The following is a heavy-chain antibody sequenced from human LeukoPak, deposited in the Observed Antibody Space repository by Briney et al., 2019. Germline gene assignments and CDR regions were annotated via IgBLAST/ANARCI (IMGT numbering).Heavy chain of an antibody. J-gene: IGHJ4*02. CDR3: ARDITSRSYFDY. CDR1: GFTSSDYY. CDR2: ISRSGDTI. Sequence: GGSLRLSCAASGFTSSDYYMSWIRQAPGKGLEWVSYISRSGDTIYYADSVKGRFTISRDNARNSLFLQMDSLRAEDTAVYYCARDITSRSYFDYWGQGTLVTVSS. V-gene: IGHV3-11*01.